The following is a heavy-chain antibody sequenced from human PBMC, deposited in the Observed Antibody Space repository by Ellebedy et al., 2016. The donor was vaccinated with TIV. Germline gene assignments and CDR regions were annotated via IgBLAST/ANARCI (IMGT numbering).Heavy chain of an antibody. CDR2: INAGNGNT. J-gene: IGHJ4*02. D-gene: IGHD5-12*01. V-gene: IGHV1-3*01. Sequence: ASVKVSXKASGYTFTSYAMHWVRQAPGQRLEWMGWINAGNGNTKYSQKFQGRVTITRDTSASTAYMELSSLRSEDTAVYYCARGFRVYSGYDYWGQGTLVTVSS. CDR1: GYTFTSYA. CDR3: ARGFRVYSGYDY.